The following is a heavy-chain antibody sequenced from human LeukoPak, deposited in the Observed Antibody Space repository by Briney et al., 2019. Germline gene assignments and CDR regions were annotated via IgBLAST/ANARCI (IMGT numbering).Heavy chain of an antibody. D-gene: IGHD6-13*01. CDR2: TYYRSKWYN. V-gene: IGHV6-1*01. Sequence: SQTLSLTCAISGNSVSSNSAAWNWIRQSPSRGLEWLGRTYYRSKWYNEYAVSVKSRITINPDTSKNQFSLKLSSVTAADTAVYYCAREHSSSWYYFDYWGQGTLVTVSS. CDR3: AREHSSSWYYFDY. CDR1: GNSVSSNSAA. J-gene: IGHJ4*02.